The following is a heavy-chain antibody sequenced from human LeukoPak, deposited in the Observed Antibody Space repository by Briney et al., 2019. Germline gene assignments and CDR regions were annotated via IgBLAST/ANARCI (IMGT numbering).Heavy chain of an antibody. J-gene: IGHJ5*02. Sequence: ASVKVSCKASGYTFTGYYMHWVRQAPGQGLEWMGWINPNSGGTNYAQKFQGRVTTTRDTSISTAYMELSRLRSDDTAVYYCARGQLGYCSSTSCYRGFDPWGQGTLVTVSS. D-gene: IGHD2-2*01. CDR1: GYTFTGYY. CDR3: ARGQLGYCSSTSCYRGFDP. V-gene: IGHV1-2*02. CDR2: INPNSGGT.